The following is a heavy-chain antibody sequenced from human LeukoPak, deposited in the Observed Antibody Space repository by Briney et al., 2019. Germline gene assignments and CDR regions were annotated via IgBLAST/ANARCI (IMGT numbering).Heavy chain of an antibody. J-gene: IGHJ4*02. D-gene: IGHD1-26*01. CDR2: IYYSGST. CDR3: ARGRPYTGGYHLDY. CDR1: GDSTSSDRYY. V-gene: IGHV4-39*01. Sequence: SETLSLTCTVSGDSTSSDRYYGGWVRQLPGKGLEWIGNIYYSGSTYYNPSLKSRVTMSVDTSKNQFFLKLNSVTAADTAVYYCARGRPYTGGYHLDYWGQGTLVTVSP.